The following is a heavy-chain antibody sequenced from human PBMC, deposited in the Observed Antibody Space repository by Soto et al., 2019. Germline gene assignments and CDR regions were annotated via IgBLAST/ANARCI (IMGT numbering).Heavy chain of an antibody. CDR1: GFTFSDYY. CDR2: ISSSSSTI. CDR3: ARVRVDDDRTDGWGNIVAY. D-gene: IGHD3-16*01. Sequence: QVQLVESGGDLVKPGGSLRLSCAASGFTFSDYYMSWIRQAPGKGLEWVSYISSSSSTIYYADSVKGRFTISRDNAKNSLYLQMNSLRSEDTAVYYCARVRVDDDRTDGWGNIVAYWVQGPLVTVSS. J-gene: IGHJ4*02. V-gene: IGHV3-11*01.